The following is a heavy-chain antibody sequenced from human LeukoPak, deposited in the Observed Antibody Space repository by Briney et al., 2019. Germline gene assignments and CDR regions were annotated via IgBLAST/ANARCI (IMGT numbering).Heavy chain of an antibody. D-gene: IGHD1-1*01. CDR1: GFTFSSYA. Sequence: GGSLRLSCAASGFTFSSYAMNWVRQAPGKGLEWISSISSVSTYIYYADSVRGRFTISRDNARDSLYLQLNSLRAEDTAVYYCARDRKVEPLPEYWGQGTLVTVSS. J-gene: IGHJ4*02. CDR2: ISSVSTYI. V-gene: IGHV3-21*01. CDR3: ARDRKVEPLPEY.